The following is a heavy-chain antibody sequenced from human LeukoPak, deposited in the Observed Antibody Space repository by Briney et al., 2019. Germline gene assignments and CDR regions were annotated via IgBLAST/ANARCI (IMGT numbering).Heavy chain of an antibody. CDR3: AKGLRLITGCPCDY. V-gene: IGHV3-23*01. CDR2: ISGSGGST. Sequence: QPGGSLRLSCAASGFTFSSYAMRWVRQAPGKGLEWVSAISGSGGSTYYADSVKGRFTISRDNSKNTLYLQMNSLRAEDTAVYYCAKGLRLITGCPCDYWGQGTLVTVSS. D-gene: IGHD3-10*01. J-gene: IGHJ4*02. CDR1: GFTFSSYA.